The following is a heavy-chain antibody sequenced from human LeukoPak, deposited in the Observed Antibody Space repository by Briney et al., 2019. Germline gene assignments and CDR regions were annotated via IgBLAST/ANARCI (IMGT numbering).Heavy chain of an antibody. CDR1: GFTFDDYA. CDR3: AKETASQLPYYYYYYYMDV. Sequence: PGGSLRLFCAASGFTFDDYAMHWVRQAPGKGLEWVSLISGDGGSTYYADSVKGRFTISRDNSKSSLYLQMNSLRTEDTALYYCAKETASQLPYYYYYYYMDVWGKGTTVTVSS. J-gene: IGHJ6*03. V-gene: IGHV3-43*02. CDR2: ISGDGGST. D-gene: IGHD2-2*01.